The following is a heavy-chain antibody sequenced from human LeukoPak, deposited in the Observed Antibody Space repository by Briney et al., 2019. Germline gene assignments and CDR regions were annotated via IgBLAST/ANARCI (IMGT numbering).Heavy chain of an antibody. Sequence: GRSLRLSCAASGFTFSSYAMHWVRQAPGKGLEWVAVISYDGSNKYYADSVKGRFTISRDNSKNTLYLQMNSLRPEDTAVYFCAKDRYYYNSGSSYAYYYFSMDVWGQGTTVTVSS. V-gene: IGHV3-30*14. CDR2: ISYDGSNK. D-gene: IGHD3-10*01. CDR1: GFTFSSYA. J-gene: IGHJ6*02. CDR3: AKDRYYYNSGSSYAYYYFSMDV.